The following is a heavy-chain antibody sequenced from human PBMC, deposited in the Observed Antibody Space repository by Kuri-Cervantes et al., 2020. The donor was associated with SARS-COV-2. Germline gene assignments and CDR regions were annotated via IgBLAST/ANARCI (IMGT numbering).Heavy chain of an antibody. V-gene: IGHV1-69*05. CDR3: ARERDYYGAGYI. D-gene: IGHD3-10*01. Sequence: SVKVSCKASGCTFSNYALSWVRQAPGQGLEWMGGIIPIFGTANYAQKFQGRVTITMDESTSTAYMELSSLRYEDTAVYYCARERDYYGAGYIWGQGTTVTVSS. CDR1: GCTFSNYA. CDR2: IIPIFGTA. J-gene: IGHJ3*02.